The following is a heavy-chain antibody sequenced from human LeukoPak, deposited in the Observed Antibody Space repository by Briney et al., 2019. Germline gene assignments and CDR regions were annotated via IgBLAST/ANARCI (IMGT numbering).Heavy chain of an antibody. CDR3: ATGVRGYNSALDY. J-gene: IGHJ4*02. D-gene: IGHD6-19*01. CDR2: ISGSGGST. Sequence: PGGSLRLSCAASGFTFSSYAMSWVRQAPGKGLEWVSAISGSGGSTYYADSLKGRFTISRDNAKNSLYLQMNSLRAEDTAVYYCATGVRGYNSALDYWGQGTLVTVSP. CDR1: GFTFSSYA. V-gene: IGHV3-23*01.